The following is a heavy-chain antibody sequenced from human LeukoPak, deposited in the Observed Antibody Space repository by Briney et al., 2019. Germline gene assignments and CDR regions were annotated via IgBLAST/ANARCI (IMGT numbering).Heavy chain of an antibody. CDR2: IRYDGSYR. CDR3: AKRPYFDSGSYFPDY. CDR1: AFTFSSYG. J-gene: IGHJ4*02. D-gene: IGHD3-10*01. V-gene: IGHV3-30*02. Sequence: GGSLRLSCAASAFTFSSYGMHWVRQAPGKGLEWVAFIRYDGSYRYYADSVKGRFIISKDNSQNTLYLQMNSLRAEDTAVYYCAKRPYFDSGSYFPDYWGQGTLVTVSS.